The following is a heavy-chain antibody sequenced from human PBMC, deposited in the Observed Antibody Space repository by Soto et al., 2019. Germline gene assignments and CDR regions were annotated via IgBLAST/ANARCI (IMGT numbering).Heavy chain of an antibody. J-gene: IGHJ4*02. CDR3: ARGEHSGRNFDS. Sequence: QVQLQESGPGLVKPSQTLSLTCTVSGGSISSGAFYWNWIRQHPGKGLEWIGYIYYSGSTYYNPSLKRRVTISMDTSKNQFPLKLTSVTAADTAVYYCARGEHSGRNFDSWGQGTLVTVSS. V-gene: IGHV4-31*03. CDR1: GGSISSGAFY. CDR2: IYYSGST. D-gene: IGHD6-13*01.